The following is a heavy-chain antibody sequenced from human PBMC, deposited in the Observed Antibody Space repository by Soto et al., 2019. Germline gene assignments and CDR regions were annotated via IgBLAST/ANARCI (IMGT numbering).Heavy chain of an antibody. J-gene: IGHJ4*02. D-gene: IGHD6-13*01. CDR1: GFTFSYYA. V-gene: IGHV3-23*01. CDR2: IRGSGGNT. Sequence: GSLRLSCAASGFTFSYYALNWVRQAPGKGLEWASAIRGSGGNTYYADSVKGRFTISRDNSKNTLYLQMNSLRAEDTAVYYCAKVIAAAGTFDYWGQGTLVTVSS. CDR3: AKVIAAAGTFDY.